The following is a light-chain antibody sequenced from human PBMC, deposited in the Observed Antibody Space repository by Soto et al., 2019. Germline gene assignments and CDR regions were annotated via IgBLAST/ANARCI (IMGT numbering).Light chain of an antibody. J-gene: IGLJ1*01. CDR3: AAWDASLSGYV. V-gene: IGLV1-47*01. CDR1: SSNIGTNY. CDR2: RNN. Sequence: QSVLTQPPSASGTPGQRVTISCSGGSSNIGTNYVYWYQHLAGAAPKLLIYRNNQRPSGVPERFSGSRSGTSASLAISGLRSEDESDYYCAAWDASLSGYVFGTGTKATVL.